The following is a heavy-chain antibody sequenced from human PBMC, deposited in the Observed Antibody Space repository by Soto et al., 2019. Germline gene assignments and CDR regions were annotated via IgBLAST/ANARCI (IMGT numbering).Heavy chain of an antibody. D-gene: IGHD2-15*01. CDR3: ARAAPRYCSGGSCYSGSDY. V-gene: IGHV4-34*01. Sequence: QVQLQQWGAGLLKPSETLSLTCAVYGGSFSGYYWSWIRQPPGKGLEWIGEINHSGSTNYNPSLKSRFTISVDTSKSQFSLKLSAVSAADTAVYYCARAAPRYCSGGSCYSGSDYCDHGTLLTVSS. CDR2: INHSGST. J-gene: IGHJ4*01. CDR1: GGSFSGYY.